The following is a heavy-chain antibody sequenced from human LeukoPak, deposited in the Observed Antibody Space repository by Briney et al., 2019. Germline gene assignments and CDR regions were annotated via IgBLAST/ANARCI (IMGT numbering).Heavy chain of an antibody. D-gene: IGHD2-2*01. Sequence: SETLSLTCAVYGGSFSGYYWSWIRQPPGKGLEWIGEINHSGSTNYNPSLKSRVTISVDTSKNQFSLKLSSVTAADTAVYYCARGRCSSTSCHRPYYYYGMDVWGQGTTVTVSS. CDR2: INHSGST. CDR1: GGSFSGYY. J-gene: IGHJ6*02. V-gene: IGHV4-34*01. CDR3: ARGRCSSTSCHRPYYYYGMDV.